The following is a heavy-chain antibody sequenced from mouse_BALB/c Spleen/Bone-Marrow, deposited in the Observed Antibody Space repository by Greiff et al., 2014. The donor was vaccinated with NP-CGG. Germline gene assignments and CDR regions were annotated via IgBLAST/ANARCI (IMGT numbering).Heavy chain of an antibody. CDR3: ARRWSGAMDY. J-gene: IGHJ4*01. CDR1: GYSFTACF. V-gene: IGHV1-37*01. CDR2: INPYNGAT. D-gene: IGHD2-3*01. Sequence: VQLQQSGPELVKPGASMKISCKASGYSFTACFIHWIKQSHVKSLEWIGRINPYNGATTYNQNFNDKASLTVDKSSCTAYMELHSLTSEDSAVYYCARRWSGAMDYWGQGTSVTVSS.